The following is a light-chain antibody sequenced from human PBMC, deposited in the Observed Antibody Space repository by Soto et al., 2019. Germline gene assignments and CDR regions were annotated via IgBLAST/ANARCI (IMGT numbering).Light chain of an antibody. V-gene: IGKV1-6*01. CDR3: QQYDHPPYT. J-gene: IGKJ2*01. CDR1: QDIRND. Sequence: AIQMTQSPSSLSASVGDRVTIACRASQDIRNDLGWYQQKPGKAPKLLIYSASSLQGGVPSRFSGSGSGTDFTLTISSLQPEDTATYYCQQYDHPPYTFGQGTKLEIK. CDR2: SAS.